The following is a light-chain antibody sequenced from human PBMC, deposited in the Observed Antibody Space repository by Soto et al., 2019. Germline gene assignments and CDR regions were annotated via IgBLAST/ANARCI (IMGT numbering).Light chain of an antibody. J-gene: IGKJ1*01. CDR1: QTISSF. V-gene: IGKV1-39*01. Sequence: DIPMTQSPSSLSASVGDRVTITCRASQTISSFLNWYQQKPGKAPKLLIYAASSLQSGVPSRFSGSGSGTDFTLTISSLQPEDFATYSCQQSFITPWTFGQGTKVEIK. CDR2: AAS. CDR3: QQSFITPWT.